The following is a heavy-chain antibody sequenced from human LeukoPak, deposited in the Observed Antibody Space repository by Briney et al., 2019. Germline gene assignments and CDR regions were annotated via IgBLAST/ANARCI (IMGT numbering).Heavy chain of an antibody. V-gene: IGHV1-2*02. J-gene: IGHJ5*02. Sequence: ASVKVSCKASGYTFTGYYMHWVRQAPGQGLEWMGWINPNSGGTNYAQKFQGRVTMTRDTSISTAYMELSRLRSDDTAVHYCARPSDYGDASNWFDPWGQGTLVTVSS. CDR3: ARPSDYGDASNWFDP. CDR1: GYTFTGYY. D-gene: IGHD4-17*01. CDR2: INPNSGGT.